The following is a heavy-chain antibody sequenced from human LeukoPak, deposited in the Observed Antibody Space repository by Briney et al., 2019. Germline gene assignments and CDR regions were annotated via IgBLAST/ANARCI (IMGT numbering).Heavy chain of an antibody. D-gene: IGHD3-10*01. Sequence: PGGSLRLSCSASGSTFSSYAMHWVRQAPGKGLEYVSAISSNGGSTYYADSVKGRFTISRDNSKNTLYLQMSSLRAEDTAVYYCVNSPYLYGSGAYIDYWGQGTLVTVSS. CDR2: ISSNGGST. CDR3: VNSPYLYGSGAYIDY. J-gene: IGHJ4*02. V-gene: IGHV3-64D*06. CDR1: GSTFSSYA.